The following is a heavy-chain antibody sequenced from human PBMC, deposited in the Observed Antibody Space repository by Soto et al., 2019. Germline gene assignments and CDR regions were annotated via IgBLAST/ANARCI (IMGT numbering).Heavy chain of an antibody. J-gene: IGHJ4*02. CDR3: ARAGSWHLVLGH. D-gene: IGHD6-6*01. V-gene: IGHV4-59*07. CDR2: IYYSGST. CDR1: GGSISNYY. Sequence: PSDTLSLTCTVSGGSISNYYWSWMRQPPGKGLEWIGYIYYSGSTNYNPSLKSRVTISVDTSKNQFSLKLSSVTAADTAVYYCARAGSWHLVLGHWGQGTLVIVSS.